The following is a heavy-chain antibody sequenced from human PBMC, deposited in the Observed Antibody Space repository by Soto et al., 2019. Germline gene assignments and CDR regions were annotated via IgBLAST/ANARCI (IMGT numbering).Heavy chain of an antibody. Sequence: QVQLVESGGGVVQPGRSLRLSCAASGFTFSSYAMHWVRQAPGKGLEWVQVISYDGSNKYYADSVKGRFTISRDNSKNTLYLQMNSLRAEDTAVYYCARETYSSGWTPTFDYWGQGTLVTVSS. J-gene: IGHJ4*02. CDR2: ISYDGSNK. CDR1: GFTFSSYA. V-gene: IGHV3-30-3*01. D-gene: IGHD6-19*01. CDR3: ARETYSSGWTPTFDY.